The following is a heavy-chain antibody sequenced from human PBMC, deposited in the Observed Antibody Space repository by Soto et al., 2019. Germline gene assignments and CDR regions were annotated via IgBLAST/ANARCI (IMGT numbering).Heavy chain of an antibody. D-gene: IGHD3-22*01. CDR2: ISSSSSYI. V-gene: IGHV3-21*01. Sequence: PVGSLRLSCAASGFTFSSYSMNWVRRAPGKGLEWVSSISSSSSYIYYADSVKGRFTISRDNAKNSLYLQMNSLRAEDTAVYYCARDVYDSSGLSHHLVDYWGQGTLVTVSS. J-gene: IGHJ4*02. CDR3: ARDVYDSSGLSHHLVDY. CDR1: GFTFSSYS.